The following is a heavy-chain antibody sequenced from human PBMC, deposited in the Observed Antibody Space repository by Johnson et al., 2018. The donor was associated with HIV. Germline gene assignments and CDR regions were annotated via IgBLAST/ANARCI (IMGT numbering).Heavy chain of an antibody. V-gene: IGHV3-30*03. CDR3: ARAPGYCGADCSDAFDI. CDR2: ISYDGSNK. J-gene: IGHJ3*02. CDR1: GFTFSSYG. Sequence: QVQLVESGGGVVQPGRSLRLSCAASGFTFSSYGMHWVRQAPGKGLEWVAVISYDGSNKYYAESVKVRFTISRDNSKNTLYLQMNSLRAEDTAVDYCARAPGYCGADCSDAFDIWGQGTMVTVSS. D-gene: IGHD2-21*02.